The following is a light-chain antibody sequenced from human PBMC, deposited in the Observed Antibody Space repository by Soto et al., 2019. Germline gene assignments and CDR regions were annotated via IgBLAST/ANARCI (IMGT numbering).Light chain of an antibody. V-gene: IGKV3D-20*02. CDR2: GAS. CDR1: QSVSSSY. CDR3: QQRSNCTPIT. Sequence: DIVCTQSPGTLSLSPGERATLSCRASQSVSSSYLAWYQQKPGQAPRLLIYGASSRATGIPARFSGSGSGTDFTLTISSLEPEDFAVYYCQQRSNCTPITFGQGTRLEIK. J-gene: IGKJ5*01.